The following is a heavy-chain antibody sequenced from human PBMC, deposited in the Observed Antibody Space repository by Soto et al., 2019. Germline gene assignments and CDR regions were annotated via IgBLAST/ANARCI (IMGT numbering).Heavy chain of an antibody. D-gene: IGHD3-16*01. V-gene: IGHV3-33*01. CDR1: GFTFSGFG. CDR2: IWYDGSDK. J-gene: IGHJ4*02. Sequence: GILRLSCAASGFTFSGFGMHWDRQAPGKVLEWVAIIWYDGSDKYYADSVKGRFTISRDNSKNTLYLQMNSLRAEDTAVYHCAFGNLSYYFDYWGQGXPVTVYS. CDR3: AFGNLSYYFDY.